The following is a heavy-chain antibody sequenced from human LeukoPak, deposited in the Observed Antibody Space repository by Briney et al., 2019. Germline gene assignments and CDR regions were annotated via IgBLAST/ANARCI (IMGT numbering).Heavy chain of an antibody. Sequence: SETLSLTCTVSGGSISSSSYYWGWIRQPPGKGLEWIGTIYYSGNTYFNPSLKSRVTISVDTSKNQFSLRLSSVTAADTAVYYCARSWGEIVDFDYWGQGTLVTVSS. CDR1: GGSISSSSYY. J-gene: IGHJ4*02. CDR3: ARSWGEIVDFDY. CDR2: IYYSGNT. D-gene: IGHD3-22*01. V-gene: IGHV4-39*01.